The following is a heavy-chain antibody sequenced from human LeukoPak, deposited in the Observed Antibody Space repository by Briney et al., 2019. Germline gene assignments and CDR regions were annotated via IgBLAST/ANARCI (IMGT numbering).Heavy chain of an antibody. CDR3: ATEGKMVRGVYTDY. Sequence: ASVKVSCKVSGYTLTELSMHWVRQAPGKGLEWMGRFDPEDGVTIYAQKFQGRVTMTADTSTDTVYMELSSLRSEDTAVYYCATEGKMVRGVYTDYWGQGTLVTVSS. J-gene: IGHJ4*02. D-gene: IGHD3-10*01. CDR1: GYTLTELS. CDR2: FDPEDGVT. V-gene: IGHV1-24*01.